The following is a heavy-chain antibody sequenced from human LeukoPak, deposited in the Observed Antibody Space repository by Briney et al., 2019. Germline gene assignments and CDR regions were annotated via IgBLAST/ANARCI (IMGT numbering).Heavy chain of an antibody. Sequence: GGSLRLSCAASGFTFDDYAMHWVRQAPGKGLEWVSGISWNSGSIGYADSVKGRFTISRDNAKNSLYLRMNSLRAEDTALYYCAKDISAQGWELLRSDAFDIWGQGTMVTVSS. D-gene: IGHD1-26*01. CDR1: GFTFDDYA. J-gene: IGHJ3*02. V-gene: IGHV3-9*01. CDR3: AKDISAQGWELLRSDAFDI. CDR2: ISWNSGSI.